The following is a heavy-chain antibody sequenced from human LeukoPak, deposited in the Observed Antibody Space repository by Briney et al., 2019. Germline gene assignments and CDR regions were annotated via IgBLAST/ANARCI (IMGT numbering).Heavy chain of an antibody. Sequence: ASVKVSCKASGYPFSGYYIHWLRQGPGQGLEWLGWINPESGATKYAQRFEGRVTLTRDTSVTTVHMELSGLRYDDSAVYYCARENLNYYGSGSYLYWGQGSQVTVSS. J-gene: IGHJ4*02. D-gene: IGHD3-10*01. CDR1: GYPFSGYY. CDR2: INPESGAT. CDR3: ARENLNYYGSGSYLY. V-gene: IGHV1-2*02.